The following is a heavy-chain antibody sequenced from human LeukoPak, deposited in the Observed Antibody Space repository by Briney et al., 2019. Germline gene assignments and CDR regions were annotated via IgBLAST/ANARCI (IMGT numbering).Heavy chain of an antibody. CDR3: ARDPVAVYYFDY. D-gene: IGHD6-19*01. CDR1: GGSISSSNW. CDR2: IYHSGST. J-gene: IGHJ4*02. V-gene: IGHV4-4*02. Sequence: NPSGTLSLTCAVSGGSISSSNWWSWVRRPPGKGLEWIGEIYHSGSTNYNPSLKRRVTISVEKSKNQFSLKLSSVTAADTAVYYCARDPVAVYYFDYWGQGTLVTVSS.